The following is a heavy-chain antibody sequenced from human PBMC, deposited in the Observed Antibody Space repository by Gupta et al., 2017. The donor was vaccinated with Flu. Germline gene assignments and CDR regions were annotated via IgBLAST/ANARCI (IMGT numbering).Heavy chain of an antibody. CDR2: IRNKANSYTT. D-gene: IGHD1-14*01. CDR1: GFTFSKPH. Sequence: RLVESGGGLVQPGGSLRLSCLVFGFTFSKPHMDWIRQAPGKGLEWVGRIRNKANSYTTEYAASVKDRFTITRDDSKSSLYLQMNSLKNEDTAVYYCSRGETGPSPPGRNDCWGQGTLVTVSS. J-gene: IGHJ4*02. CDR3: SRGETGPSPPGRNDC. V-gene: IGHV3-72*01.